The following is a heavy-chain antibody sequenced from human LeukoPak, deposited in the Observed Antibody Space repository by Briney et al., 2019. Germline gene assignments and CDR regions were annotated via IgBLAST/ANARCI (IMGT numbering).Heavy chain of an antibody. CDR1: GFTFSSYD. V-gene: IGHV3-13*01. CDR2: IGTAGDT. D-gene: IGHD3-10*01. J-gene: IGHJ4*02. CDR3: ARGAPPHYYGSGNYYPYYFDY. Sequence: GGSLRLSCAASGFTFSSYDMHWVRQATGEGLEWVSGIGTAGDTFYAGSVKGRFTISRENAKNSLCLQMNSLRAGDTAVYYCARGAPPHYYGSGNYYPYYFDYWGQGTLVTVSS.